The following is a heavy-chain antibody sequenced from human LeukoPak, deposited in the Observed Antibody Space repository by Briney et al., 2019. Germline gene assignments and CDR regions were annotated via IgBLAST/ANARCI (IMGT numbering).Heavy chain of an antibody. CDR1: GGSISSSTCY. Sequence: SETLSLTCTVSGGSISSSTCYWGWIRQSPGKGLEWIGTICYSGSTYYKPSLKSRVTISVDTSKNQFSLKLSSVTAADTAVYYCARDQSDSPLGYWGQGTLVTVSS. J-gene: IGHJ4*02. CDR3: ARDQSDSPLGY. D-gene: IGHD3-10*01. V-gene: IGHV4-39*07. CDR2: ICYSGST.